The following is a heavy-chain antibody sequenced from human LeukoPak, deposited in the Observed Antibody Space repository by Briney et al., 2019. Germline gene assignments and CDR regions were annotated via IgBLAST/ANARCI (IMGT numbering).Heavy chain of an antibody. CDR2: ISGSGSTI. CDR1: GFTFSSYT. J-gene: IGHJ4*02. D-gene: IGHD6-19*01. V-gene: IGHV3-48*04. Sequence: GGSLRLSCAASGFTFSSYTINWVRQAPGKGLEWVSYISGSGSTIYYADSVKGRFTISRDNAKNSLYLQMNSLRAEDTAVYYCAKETTVAGFYPYFDYWGQGTLVTVSS. CDR3: AKETTVAGFYPYFDY.